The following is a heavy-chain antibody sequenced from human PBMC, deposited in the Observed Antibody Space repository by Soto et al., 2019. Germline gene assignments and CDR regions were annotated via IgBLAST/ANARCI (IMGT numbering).Heavy chain of an antibody. D-gene: IGHD3-3*01. CDR1: GFTFSSYA. Sequence: GGSLRLSCAASGFTFSSYAMSWVRQAPGKGLEWVSAITDSGGSTYHADSVKGRFTISRDNTKNTLYLQMNSLRAEDTAVYYCARDDFWSGPFGYRAQRTPVTGSS. CDR3: ARDDFWSGPFGY. V-gene: IGHV3-23*01. J-gene: IGHJ4*02. CDR2: ITDSGGST.